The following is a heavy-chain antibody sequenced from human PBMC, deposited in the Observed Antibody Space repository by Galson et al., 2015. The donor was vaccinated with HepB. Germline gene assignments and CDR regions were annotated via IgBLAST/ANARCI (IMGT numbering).Heavy chain of an antibody. D-gene: IGHD2/OR15-2a*01. V-gene: IGHV3-30-3*01. CDR1: GFTFSSYA. CDR3: ASLSELDY. CDR2: ISYDGSNK. Sequence: SLRLSCAASGFTFSSYAMHWVRQAPGKGLEWVAVISYDGSNKYYADSVKGRFTISRDNSKNTLYLQMNSLRAEDTAVYYCASLSELDYWGQGTLVTVSS. J-gene: IGHJ4*02.